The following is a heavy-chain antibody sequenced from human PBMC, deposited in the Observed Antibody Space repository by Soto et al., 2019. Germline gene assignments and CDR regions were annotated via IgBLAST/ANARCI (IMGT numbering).Heavy chain of an antibody. V-gene: IGHV3-33*01. Sequence: QVQVVESGGGVVQPGRSLRLSCAASGFTFSSFGMHWVRQAPGKGLEWVSIIWYDESKKSYGDSVKGRFTISRDNSRNTVYLQMNSLRADDTAVYYCARDASYYSLWSGYYPSRNGMDVWGQGTTVTVSS. D-gene: IGHD3-3*01. CDR3: ARDASYYSLWSGYYPSRNGMDV. CDR2: IWYDESKK. CDR1: GFTFSSFG. J-gene: IGHJ6*02.